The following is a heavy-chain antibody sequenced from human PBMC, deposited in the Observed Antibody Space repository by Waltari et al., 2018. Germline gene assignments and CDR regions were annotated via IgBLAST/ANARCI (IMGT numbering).Heavy chain of an antibody. Sequence: EVQLLESGGGLVQPGGSLRLSCAASGFTFSSYAMSWVRQAPGKGLEWVSAISGSGGSTYYAASVKGRFHISRANSKHTLYLQMNSLRAEDTAVYYCAKDSQTGTTFSGSDYWGQGTLVTVSS. V-gene: IGHV3-23*01. CDR3: AKDSQTGTTFSGSDY. CDR1: GFTFSSYA. J-gene: IGHJ4*02. D-gene: IGHD1-1*01. CDR2: ISGSGGST.